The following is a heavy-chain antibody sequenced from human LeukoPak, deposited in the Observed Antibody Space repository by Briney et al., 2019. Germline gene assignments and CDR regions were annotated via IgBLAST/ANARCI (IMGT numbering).Heavy chain of an antibody. J-gene: IGHJ4*02. D-gene: IGHD6-13*01. CDR2: INDDGSST. CDR3: AIHPIKQQLVLVDY. V-gene: IGHV3-74*01. CDR1: GFTFSNSW. Sequence: GGSLRLSCAASGFTFSNSWMHWVRQAPGKGLVWVSRINDDGSSTTYADSVKGRFTISRDNAKNTLFLQMNSLRAEDTAVYYCAIHPIKQQLVLVDYWGQGTLVTVSS.